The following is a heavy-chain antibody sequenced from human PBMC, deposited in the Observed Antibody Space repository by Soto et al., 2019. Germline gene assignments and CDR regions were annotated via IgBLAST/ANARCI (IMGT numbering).Heavy chain of an antibody. D-gene: IGHD1-26*01. CDR2: ISGSGGST. CDR3: AKETEPSIVGAPYSYYFDY. Sequence: RGSLRLSCAASGFTFSSYAMSWVRQAPGKGLEWVSAISGSGGSTYYADSVKGRFTISRDNSKNTLYLQMNSLRAEDTAVYYCAKETEPSIVGAPYSYYFDYWGQGTLVTVSS. CDR1: GFTFSSYA. V-gene: IGHV3-23*01. J-gene: IGHJ4*02.